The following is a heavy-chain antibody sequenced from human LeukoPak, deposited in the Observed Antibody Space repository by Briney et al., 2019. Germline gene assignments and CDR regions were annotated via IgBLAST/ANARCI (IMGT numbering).Heavy chain of an antibody. D-gene: IGHD4-17*01. CDR3: AKAPPTVTTPRLKTHYFDY. CDR2: ISGSGGST. V-gene: IGHV3-23*01. J-gene: IGHJ4*02. Sequence: GGSLRLSCAASGFTFSSYAMSWVRQAPGKGLEWVSDISGSGGSTYYADSVKGRFTISRDNSKNTLYLQMNSLRAEDTAVYYCAKAPPTVTTPRLKTHYFDYWGQGTLVTVSS. CDR1: GFTFSSYA.